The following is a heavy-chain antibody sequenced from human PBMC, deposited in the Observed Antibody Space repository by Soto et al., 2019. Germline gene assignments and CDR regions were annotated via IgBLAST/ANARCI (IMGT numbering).Heavy chain of an antibody. Sequence: SETLSLTCSVSGGTIRSDYWSWIRQPPGKGLEWIGYIYHSGSTYYNPSLKSRVTISVDRSKNQFSLKLSSVTAADTAVYYCARAGGLGAVAVDYWGQGTLVTVSS. V-gene: IGHV4-30-2*01. J-gene: IGHJ4*02. D-gene: IGHD6-19*01. CDR2: IYHSGST. CDR3: ARAGGLGAVAVDY. CDR1: GGTIRSDY.